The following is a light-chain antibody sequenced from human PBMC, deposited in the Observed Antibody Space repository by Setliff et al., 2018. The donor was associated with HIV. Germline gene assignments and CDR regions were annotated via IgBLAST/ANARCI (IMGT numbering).Light chain of an antibody. CDR3: CSYAGSSTV. CDR2: EVS. Sequence: SALTQPASVSGSPGQSITISCTGTSSDVGNYKLVSWYQQHPGKAPKLMIYEVSKRPSGVSNRFSGSKSGNTASLAISGLQAEDEADYFCCSYAGSSTVFGTGTKVTVL. V-gene: IGLV2-23*02. CDR1: SSDVGNYKL. J-gene: IGLJ1*01.